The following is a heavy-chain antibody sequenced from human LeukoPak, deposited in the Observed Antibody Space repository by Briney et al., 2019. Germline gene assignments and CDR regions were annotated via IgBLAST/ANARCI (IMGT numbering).Heavy chain of an antibody. CDR3: GRSMDSSTSRLIEY. CDR1: GYTFTSYG. V-gene: IGHV1-18*01. D-gene: IGHD6-6*01. CDR2: ISTYKGNT. Sequence: ASVKVSCKAPGYTFTSYGISWVRQAPGQGLEWMGWISTYKGNTNYAQKVQGRVTVTTDTSTSTVYMELRSLRSDDTAVYYCGRSMDSSTSRLIEYWGQGTLVTVSS. J-gene: IGHJ4*02.